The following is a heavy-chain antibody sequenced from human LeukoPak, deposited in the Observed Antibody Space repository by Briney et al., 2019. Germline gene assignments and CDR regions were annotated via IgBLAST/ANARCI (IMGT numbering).Heavy chain of an antibody. CDR1: GYTFISYG. CDR3: AREDTRRGSRGYFDY. J-gene: IGHJ4*02. V-gene: IGHV1-18*01. CDR2: ISGDSGNT. Sequence: ASVKVSCKSSGYTFISYGISWVRQPPGQGLEWMGWISGDSGNTNYAQKLQGRVTMTTDTSATTAYLELRSLRSDDTAIYYCAREDTRRGSRGYFDYWGQGTLVNVSS.